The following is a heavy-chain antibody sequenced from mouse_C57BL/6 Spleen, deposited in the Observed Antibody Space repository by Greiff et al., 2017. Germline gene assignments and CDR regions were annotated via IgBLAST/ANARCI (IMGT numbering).Heavy chain of an antibody. CDR3: SRAGITTVVAPDY. CDR2: ILPGSGST. CDR1: GYTFTGYW. J-gene: IGHJ2*01. Sequence: QVQLQQSGAELMKPGASVKLSCKATGYTFTGYWIEWVKQRPGNGLEWIGEILPGSGSTNYNEKFKGKATFTADTSTTTAYMQISSLTTEDSALSYCSRAGITTVVAPDYWGQGTTLTVSS. V-gene: IGHV1-9*01. D-gene: IGHD1-1*01.